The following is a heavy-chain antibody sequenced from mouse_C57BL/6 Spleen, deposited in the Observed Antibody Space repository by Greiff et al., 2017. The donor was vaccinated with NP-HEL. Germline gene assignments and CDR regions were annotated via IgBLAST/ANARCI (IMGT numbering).Heavy chain of an antibody. CDR2: IWSGGST. CDR1: GFSLTSYG. Sequence: VKLMESGPGLVQPSQSLSITCTVSGFSLTSYGVHWVRQSPGKGLEWLGVIWSGGSTDYNAAFISRLSISKDNSTSQVIFKMNSLQADDTAIDYCARNFYYGTDYWGQGTTLTVSS. V-gene: IGHV2-2*01. D-gene: IGHD1-1*01. J-gene: IGHJ2*01. CDR3: ARNFYYGTDY.